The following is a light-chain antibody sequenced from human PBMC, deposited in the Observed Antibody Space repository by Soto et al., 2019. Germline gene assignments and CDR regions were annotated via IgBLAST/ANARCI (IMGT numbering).Light chain of an antibody. V-gene: IGKV3-20*01. Sequence: EVVLTQSPVTLSLSPGERATLSCRASQSFRGLLAWYQQKPGRAPRLLFYAATRRATGIPDRFSGSGSGTDFTLTISRLEPEDFAVYYCHQYGSSPSTFGQGTKVDIK. CDR2: AAT. J-gene: IGKJ1*01. CDR3: HQYGSSPST. CDR1: QSFRGL.